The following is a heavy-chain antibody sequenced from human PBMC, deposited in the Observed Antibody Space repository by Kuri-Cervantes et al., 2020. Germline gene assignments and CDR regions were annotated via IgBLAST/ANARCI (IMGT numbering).Heavy chain of an antibody. D-gene: IGHD3-22*01. Sequence: GESLKISCAASEFTFSDHYMDWVRQAPGKGLEWVGRTRNKANRYTTEYAAAVKGRFTISRDDSKNSLYLQMNSLKTEDTAVYYCTRLDKGYWGQGTLVTVSS. V-gene: IGHV3-72*01. CDR2: TRNKANRYTT. CDR3: TRLDKGY. J-gene: IGHJ4*02. CDR1: EFTFSDHY.